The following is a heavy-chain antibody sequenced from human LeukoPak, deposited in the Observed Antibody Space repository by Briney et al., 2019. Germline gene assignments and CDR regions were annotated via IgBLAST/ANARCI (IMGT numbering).Heavy chain of an antibody. D-gene: IGHD3-3*01. J-gene: IGHJ6*02. CDR1: GYTFTSYG. V-gene: IGHV1-18*01. CDR2: ISAYNGNA. CDR3: ARHQYDFWSGYYGDYYYGMDV. Sequence: ASVKVSGKASGYTFTSYGISWVRQAPGQGLEWMGWISAYNGNATYAQKLQGRVTMTTDTSTSTAYMELRSLRSDDTAVYYCARHQYDFWSGYYGDYYYGMDVWGQGTTVTVSS.